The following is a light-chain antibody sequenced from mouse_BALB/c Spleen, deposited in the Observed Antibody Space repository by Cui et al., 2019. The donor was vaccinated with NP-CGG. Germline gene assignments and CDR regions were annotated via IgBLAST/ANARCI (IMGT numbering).Light chain of an antibody. CDR3: ALWYSNHWV. CDR1: TGAVTTSNY. V-gene: IGLV1*01. J-gene: IGLJ1*01. Sequence: QAVVTQESALTTSSGKTVTHTCRSSTGAVTTSNYANWVQEKPDHLFTVLIGGTNNRAPGVPARFSGSLIGDKAALTITGAQTEDEAIYFCALWYSNHWVFGGGTKLTVL. CDR2: GTN.